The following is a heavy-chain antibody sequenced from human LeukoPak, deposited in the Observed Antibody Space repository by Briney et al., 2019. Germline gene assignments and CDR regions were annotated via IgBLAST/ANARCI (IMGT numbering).Heavy chain of an antibody. J-gene: IGHJ5*02. Sequence: ASVKVSCKASGYTFTSYGISWVRQAPGQGLEWMGWISAYNGNTNYAQKLQGRVTMTTDTSTSTAYMELRSLRSDDTAVYYCARDLVDTMVRGVNWFDPRGQGTLVTVSS. CDR3: ARDLVDTMVRGVNWFDP. CDR2: ISAYNGNT. D-gene: IGHD3-10*01. V-gene: IGHV1-18*04. CDR1: GYTFTSYG.